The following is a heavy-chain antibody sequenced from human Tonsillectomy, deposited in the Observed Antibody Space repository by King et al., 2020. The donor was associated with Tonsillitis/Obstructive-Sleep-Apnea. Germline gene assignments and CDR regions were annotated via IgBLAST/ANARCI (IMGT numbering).Heavy chain of an antibody. CDR3: ARDIRQSVLYPPWGFDP. J-gene: IGHJ5*02. CDR1: GDSVSRNSAA. Sequence: VQLQESGPGLVKPSQTLSLTCAISGDSVSRNSAAWNWIRQSPSRGLEWLGRTYYRSKWYNDYAVSVKSRITITPDTSKNQFSLQLNSVTPEDTAVYYCARDIRQSVLYPPWGFDPWGQGTLVTVSS. CDR2: TYYRSKWYN. D-gene: IGHD4/OR15-4a*01. V-gene: IGHV6-1*01.